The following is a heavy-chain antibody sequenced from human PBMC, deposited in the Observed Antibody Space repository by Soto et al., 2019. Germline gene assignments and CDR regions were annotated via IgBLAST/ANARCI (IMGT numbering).Heavy chain of an antibody. CDR1: GGSISCRF. D-gene: IGHD3-22*01. V-gene: IGHV4-59*01. Sequence: SETLSLTCTVSGGSISCRFWSGVRQSPGKGLEWIGYFCYTGSTNYNPSLKSRVTISVDRSKTQCSLKLTSVTAADTAVYYCAKSHYDSSGYYIIDHWGQGTLVTVSS. CDR2: FCYTGST. J-gene: IGHJ5*02. CDR3: AKSHYDSSGYYIIDH.